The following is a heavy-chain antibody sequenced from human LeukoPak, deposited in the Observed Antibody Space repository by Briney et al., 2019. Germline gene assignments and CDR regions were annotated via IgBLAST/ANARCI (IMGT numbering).Heavy chain of an antibody. V-gene: IGHV3-9*01. J-gene: IGHJ5*02. CDR2: ISWNSGSI. CDR3: AKDGIVAAVPGDWFDP. Sequence: GRSLRLSCAASGFTFDDYAMHWVRQAPGKGLEWVSGISWNSGSIGYADSVKGRFTISRDNAKNSLYLQMNSLRAEDTALYYCAKDGIVAAVPGDWFDPWGQGTLVTVSS. D-gene: IGHD6-13*01. CDR1: GFTFDDYA.